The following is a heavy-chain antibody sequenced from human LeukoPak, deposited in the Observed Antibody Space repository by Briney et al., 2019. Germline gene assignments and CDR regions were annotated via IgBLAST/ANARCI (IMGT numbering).Heavy chain of an antibody. CDR1: GFTFSSYS. D-gene: IGHD1-26*01. CDR3: AKDRSIGTYYTFDH. V-gene: IGHV3-23*01. Sequence: GGSLRLSCAASGFTFSSYSMNWVRQAPGKGLEWVATISGSGVMTYYADSVKGRFTVSGDNSKNTLYLQMSSLTAADTAVYYCAKDRSIGTYYTFDHWGQGTLVTVSS. CDR2: ISGSGVMT. J-gene: IGHJ4*02.